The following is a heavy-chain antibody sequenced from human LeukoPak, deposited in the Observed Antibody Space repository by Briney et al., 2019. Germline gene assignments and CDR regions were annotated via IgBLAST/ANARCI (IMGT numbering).Heavy chain of an antibody. CDR3: ARVGTSYYYDSSGRGSNAFDI. CDR1: GGSISSSY. Sequence: SETLSLTCTVSGGSISSSYWSWIRQPPGKGLEWIGYVYYSGTTKYNPSLKSRVTMSADSSRNQFSLKLSSVTAADTAVYYCARVGTSYYYDSSGRGSNAFDIWGQGTMVTVSS. CDR2: VYYSGTT. V-gene: IGHV4-59*01. J-gene: IGHJ3*02. D-gene: IGHD3-22*01.